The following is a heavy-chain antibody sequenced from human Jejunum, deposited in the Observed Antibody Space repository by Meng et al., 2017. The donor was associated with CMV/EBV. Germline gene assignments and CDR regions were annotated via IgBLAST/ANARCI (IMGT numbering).Heavy chain of an antibody. D-gene: IGHD3-16*01. CDR1: GFTFSSHA. V-gene: IGHV3-23*04. CDR3: AKDFRGFPGY. CDR2: ITSSGGST. Sequence: VQVVESGGGVVQPGTSLRLSCAASGFTFSSHAMNWVRQAPGKGLEWVSAITSSGGSTFYADSVKGRFTISRDNSKNTLYMQMNSLRAEDTAVYYCAKDFRGFPGYWGQGTLVTVSS. J-gene: IGHJ4*02.